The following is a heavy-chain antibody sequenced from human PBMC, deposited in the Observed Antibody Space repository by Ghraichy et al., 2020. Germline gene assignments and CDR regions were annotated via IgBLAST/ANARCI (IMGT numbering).Heavy chain of an antibody. J-gene: IGHJ4*02. CDR3: GRGGYIYGSNPIDY. D-gene: IGHD5-18*01. CDR1: GFTFNTYY. V-gene: IGHV3-7*04. Sequence: GGSLRLSCAASGFTFNTYYMTWVRQAPGKGLEWVANIKQDGSEKYYVDPVKGRFTISRDNAKDSVYLQMNSLRAEDTAVYYCGRGGYIYGSNPIDYWGQGSQVIVSS. CDR2: IKQDGSEK.